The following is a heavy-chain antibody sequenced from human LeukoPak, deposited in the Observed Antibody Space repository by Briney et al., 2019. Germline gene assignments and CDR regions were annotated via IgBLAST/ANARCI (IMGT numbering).Heavy chain of an antibody. CDR3: ARDKEVVVAAGGYYYYGMDI. D-gene: IGHD2-15*01. V-gene: IGHV4-30-4*01. Sequence: SETLSLTCTVSGGSISSGDYYWSWIRQPPGKGLEWIGYIYYSGSTYYNPSLKSRVTISVDTSKNQFSLKLSSVTAADTAVYYCARDKEVVVAAGGYYYYGMDIWGQGTTVTVSS. J-gene: IGHJ6*02. CDR2: IYYSGST. CDR1: GGSISSGDYY.